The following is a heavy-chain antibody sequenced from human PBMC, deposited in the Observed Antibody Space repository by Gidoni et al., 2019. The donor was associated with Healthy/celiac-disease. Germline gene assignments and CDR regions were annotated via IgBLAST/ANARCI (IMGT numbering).Heavy chain of an antibody. CDR3: AREGRYCSSTSCYPVPRNDYYYYGMDV. D-gene: IGHD2-2*01. CDR2: ISAYNGNT. J-gene: IGHJ6*02. CDR1: GYTFTSYG. V-gene: IGHV1-18*01. Sequence: QVQLVQSGAEVKKPGASVKVSCKASGYTFTSYGISWLRQSPGQGLEWMGWISAYNGNTNYAQKLQGRVTMTPDTSTSTAYMELRSLGSDDTAVYYCAREGRYCSSTSCYPVPRNDYYYYGMDVWGQGTTVTVSS.